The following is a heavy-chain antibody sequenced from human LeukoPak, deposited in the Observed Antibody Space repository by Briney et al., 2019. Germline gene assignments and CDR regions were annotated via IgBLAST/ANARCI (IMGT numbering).Heavy chain of an antibody. CDR3: ARGSLRGWFDP. CDR1: GDSVSSGYNY. Sequence: PETLSLTCTVSGDSVSSGYNYWSWIRQPPGKGLEWIGHIYYTGSTNYNPSLKSQVTVSVDTSKNQFSLKLNSVTAADTAVYYCARGSLRGWFDPWGQGTLVTVSS. V-gene: IGHV4-61*01. J-gene: IGHJ5*02. CDR2: IYYTGST.